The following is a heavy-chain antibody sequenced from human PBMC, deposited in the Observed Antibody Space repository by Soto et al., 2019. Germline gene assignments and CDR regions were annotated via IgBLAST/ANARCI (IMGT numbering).Heavy chain of an antibody. V-gene: IGHV3-23*01. CDR2: ISGSGGST. CDR3: AKDKSYPLVAGIQEFDY. J-gene: IGHJ4*02. CDR1: GFTFSSYA. Sequence: GGSLRLSCAASGFTFSSYAMSWVRQAPGKGLEWVSAISGSGGSTYYADSVKGRFTISRDNSKNTLYLQMNSLRAEDTAVYYCAKDKSYPLVAGIQEFDYWGQGTLVTVSS. D-gene: IGHD6-19*01.